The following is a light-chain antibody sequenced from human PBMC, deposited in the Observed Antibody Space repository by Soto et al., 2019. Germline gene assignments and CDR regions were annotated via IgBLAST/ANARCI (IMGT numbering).Light chain of an antibody. Sequence: QAVVTQPPSVSGAPGQRVTISCTGSSSNIGAGYDVHWYQQLPGTAPRLLIYVNNNRPSGVPDRFSGSKSGTSASLAITGLQADDEADYYCQSCDSSLSGYVVFGGGTKLTVL. CDR3: QSCDSSLSGYVV. V-gene: IGLV1-40*01. CDR2: VNN. J-gene: IGLJ2*01. CDR1: SSNIGAGYD.